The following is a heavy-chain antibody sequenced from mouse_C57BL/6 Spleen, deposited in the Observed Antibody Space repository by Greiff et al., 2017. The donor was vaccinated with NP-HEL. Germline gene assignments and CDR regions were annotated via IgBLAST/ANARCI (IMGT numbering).Heavy chain of an antibody. V-gene: IGHV1-81*01. CDR3: ATTTVVATDYYAMDY. D-gene: IGHD1-1*01. Sequence: VQLQQSGAELARPGASVKLSCKASGYTFTSSGISWVKQRTGQGLEWIGEIYPRSGNTYYNEKFKGKATLTADKSSSTAYMELRSLTSEDSAVYFCATTTVVATDYYAMDYWGQGTSVTVSS. CDR1: GYTFTSSG. J-gene: IGHJ4*01. CDR2: IYPRSGNT.